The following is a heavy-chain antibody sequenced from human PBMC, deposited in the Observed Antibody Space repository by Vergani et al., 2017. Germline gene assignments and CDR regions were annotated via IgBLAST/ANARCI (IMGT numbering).Heavy chain of an antibody. CDR2: IYYSGST. Sequence: QLQLQESGPGLVKPSETLSLTCTVSGGSISSSSYYWSWIRQPAGKGLEWIGYIYYSGSTNYNPSLKSRVTISVDTSKNQFSLKLSSVTAADTAVYYCARAAYYDSSGYSLPFDYWGQGTLVTVSS. J-gene: IGHJ4*02. CDR3: ARAAYYDSSGYSLPFDY. CDR1: GGSISSSSYY. V-gene: IGHV4-61*10. D-gene: IGHD3-22*01.